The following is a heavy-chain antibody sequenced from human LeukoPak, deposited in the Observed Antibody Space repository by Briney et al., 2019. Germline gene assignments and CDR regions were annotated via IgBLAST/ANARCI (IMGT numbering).Heavy chain of an antibody. Sequence: PSETLSLTCTVSGGSISSYYWSWIRQPPGKGLEWIGHINYSGSTYYNPSLKSRVTISVDTSKNQFSLKVSSMTAADTAVYYCARTAAGGALDVWGQGTTVTVSS. CDR2: INYSGST. CDR1: GGSISSYY. J-gene: IGHJ6*02. CDR3: ARTAAGGALDV. D-gene: IGHD6-13*01. V-gene: IGHV4-59*01.